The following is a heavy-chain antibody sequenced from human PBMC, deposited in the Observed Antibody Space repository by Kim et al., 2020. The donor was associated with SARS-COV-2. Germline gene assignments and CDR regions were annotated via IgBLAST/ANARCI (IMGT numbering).Heavy chain of an antibody. CDR3: ARGGYSYGYSSSGFDY. D-gene: IGHD5-18*01. CDR2: MNPNSGNT. V-gene: IGHV1-8*01. Sequence: ASVKVSCKASGYTFASYDINWVRQATGQGLEWMGWMNPNSGNTGYAQKFQGRVTMTRNTSISTAYMELSSLRSEDTSVYYCARGGYSYGYSSSGFDYWGQGSLVTVSS. J-gene: IGHJ4*02. CDR1: GYTFASYD.